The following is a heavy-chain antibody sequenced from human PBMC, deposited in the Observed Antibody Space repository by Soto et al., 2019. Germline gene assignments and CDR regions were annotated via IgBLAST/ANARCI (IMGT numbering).Heavy chain of an antibody. CDR1: GFTFDDYT. V-gene: IGHV3-43*01. CDR2: ISWDGGST. D-gene: IGHD2-21*01. CDR3: AKDMIPATIYYYYGMDV. J-gene: IGHJ6*02. Sequence: PGGSLRLSCAASGFTFDDYTMHWVRQAPGKGLEWVSLISWDGGSTYYADSVKGRFTISRDNSKNSLYLQMNSLRTEDTALYYCAKDMIPATIYYYYGMDVWGQGTTVTVSS.